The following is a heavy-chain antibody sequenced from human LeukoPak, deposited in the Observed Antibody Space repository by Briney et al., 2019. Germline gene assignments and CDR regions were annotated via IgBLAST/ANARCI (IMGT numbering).Heavy chain of an antibody. Sequence: SVKVSCKASVGSFTTYIITWVRQAPGQGLEWMGRIVPVSGTTQYAQNFQGRVTITTDESASTAYMELDSLRPEDTAVYYCARELGSTGSSVYWGQGTLVTVSS. CDR3: ARELGSTGSSVY. J-gene: IGHJ4*02. V-gene: IGHV1-69*05. D-gene: IGHD1-1*01. CDR1: VGSFTTYI. CDR2: IVPVSGTT.